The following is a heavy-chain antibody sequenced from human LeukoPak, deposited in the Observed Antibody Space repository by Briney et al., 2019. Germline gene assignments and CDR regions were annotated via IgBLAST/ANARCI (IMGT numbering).Heavy chain of an antibody. CDR1: GSTFSSYA. CDR3: AKVSHFDRSGYYHFDY. D-gene: IGHD3-22*01. V-gene: IGHV3-23*01. J-gene: IGHJ4*02. CDR2: ISAGGDST. Sequence: PGGSLRLSCAASGSTFSSYAMSWVRQAPGKGLEWVSTISAGGDSTYFPDSVKGRFTISRDNSKNTLYLQMNSLRADDTAVYYCAKVSHFDRSGYYHFDYWGQGTLVTVSS.